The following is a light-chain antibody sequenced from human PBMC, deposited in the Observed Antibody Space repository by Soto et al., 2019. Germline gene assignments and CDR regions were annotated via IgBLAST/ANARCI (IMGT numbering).Light chain of an antibody. CDR1: QSVSGTY. J-gene: IGKJ5*01. CDR3: QQYGTSPQT. Sequence: IVLTQSPGTLSLSPGERATLSCRASQSVSGTYLAWYQQKPGQAPRLLIYDVSIRATGIPDRFSGSGSGADFTLTISRLEPEDFAVYYCQQYGTSPQTFGQGTRLEIK. CDR2: DVS. V-gene: IGKV3-20*01.